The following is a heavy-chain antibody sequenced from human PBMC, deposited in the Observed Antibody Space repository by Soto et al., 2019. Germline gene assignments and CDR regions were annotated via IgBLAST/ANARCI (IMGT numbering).Heavy chain of an antibody. J-gene: IGHJ3*02. Sequence: SQTLSLTCAISGDSVSSNSAAWNWIRQSPSRGLEWLGRTYYRSKWYNDYAVSVKSRITINPDTSKNQFSLQLNSVTPEDTAVYYCARSPVCYYGSGSYYDDAFDIGGQGTMVNVSS. V-gene: IGHV6-1*01. CDR1: GDSVSSNSAA. CDR3: ARSPVCYYGSGSYYDDAFDI. CDR2: TYYRSKWYN. D-gene: IGHD3-10*01.